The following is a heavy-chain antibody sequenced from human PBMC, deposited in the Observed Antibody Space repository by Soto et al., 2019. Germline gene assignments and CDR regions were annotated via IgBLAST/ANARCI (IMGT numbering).Heavy chain of an antibody. V-gene: IGHV3-49*03. CDR1: GFTFGDYG. CDR3: TIFVVVPVVDYFDY. D-gene: IGHD2-2*01. CDR2: IRSKAYGGTT. Sequence: GGSLRLSCTASGFTFGDYGMSWFRQAPGKGLEWVGFIRSKAYGGTTEYAASVKGRFTISRDDSKSIAYLQMNSLKTEDTAVYYCTIFVVVPVVDYFDYWGQGTLVTVSS. J-gene: IGHJ4*02.